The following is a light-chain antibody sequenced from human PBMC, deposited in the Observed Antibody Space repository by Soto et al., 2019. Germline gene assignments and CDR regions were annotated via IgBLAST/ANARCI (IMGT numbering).Light chain of an antibody. J-gene: IGKJ2*03. CDR3: MQGTQWHPYS. CDR2: NVS. Sequence: VVLTQSPLSLPVTLGQPASISCRSSQSLVYRDGNTYLNWFQQRPGQSPKRLISNVSDRDSGVPDRFSGSGSGTDFTLKISRVEAEDVGVYYGMQGTQWHPYSFGQGTKLEIK. CDR1: QSLVYRDGNTY. V-gene: IGKV2-30*01.